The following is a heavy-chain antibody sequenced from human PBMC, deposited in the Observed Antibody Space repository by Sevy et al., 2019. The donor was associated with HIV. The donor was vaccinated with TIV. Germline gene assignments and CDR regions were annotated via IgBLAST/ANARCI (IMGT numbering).Heavy chain of an antibody. Sequence: GGSLRLSCSASGFTFIAFGMTWVRQAPGKGLEWVSGISGGGAATAYADSVKGRFTISRDNSKNTLYLQMNSLTAADTAVYYCARYGRIPVAGNTWFDPWGLGTLVTVSS. CDR1: GFTFIAFG. D-gene: IGHD6-19*01. J-gene: IGHJ5*02. CDR2: ISGGGAAT. CDR3: ARYGRIPVAGNTWFDP. V-gene: IGHV3-23*01.